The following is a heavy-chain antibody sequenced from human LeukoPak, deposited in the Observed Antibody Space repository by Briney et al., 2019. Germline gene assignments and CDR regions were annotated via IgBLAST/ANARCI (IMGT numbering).Heavy chain of an antibody. CDR3: ARGPELLWFGESLFYWFDP. CDR1: GYTFTSYY. V-gene: IGHV1-46*01. CDR2: INPSGGST. Sequence: ASVKVSCKASGYTFTSYYMHWVRQAPGQGLEWMGIINPSGGSTSYAQKFQGRVTMTRDTSTSTVYMELSSLRSEDTAVYYCARGPELLWFGESLFYWFDPWGQGTLVTVSS. J-gene: IGHJ5*02. D-gene: IGHD3-10*01.